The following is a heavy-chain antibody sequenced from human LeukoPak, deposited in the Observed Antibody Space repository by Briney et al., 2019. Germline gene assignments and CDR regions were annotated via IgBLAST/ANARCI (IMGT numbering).Heavy chain of an antibody. CDR3: ARSAPLYDYVWGSPYYFDY. CDR2: INHSGST. J-gene: IGHJ4*02. Sequence: PSETLSLTCAVYGESFSGYYWSWIRQPPGKGLEWIGEINHSGSTNYNPSLKSRVTISVDTSKNQFSLKLSSVTAADTAVYYCARSAPLYDYVWGSPYYFDYWGQGTLVTVSS. D-gene: IGHD3-16*01. CDR1: GESFSGYY. V-gene: IGHV4-34*01.